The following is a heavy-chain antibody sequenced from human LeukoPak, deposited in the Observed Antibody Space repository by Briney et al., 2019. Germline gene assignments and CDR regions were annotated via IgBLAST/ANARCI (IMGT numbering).Heavy chain of an antibody. D-gene: IGHD3-10*01. Sequence: ASVKVSCKASGYTFTDYYIHWVRQAPGQGLEWMGWINPNSGGTNYAQKFQGRVTMTRDTSISTAYMELSRLRSDDTAVYYCARGGTGELLWFGELLDWFDPWGQGTLVTVSS. CDR1: GYTFTDYY. J-gene: IGHJ5*02. CDR3: ARGGTGELLWFGELLDWFDP. CDR2: INPNSGGT. V-gene: IGHV1-2*02.